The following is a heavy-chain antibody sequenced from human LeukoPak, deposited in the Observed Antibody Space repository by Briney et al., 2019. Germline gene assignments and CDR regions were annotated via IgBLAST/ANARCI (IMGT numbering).Heavy chain of an antibody. CDR3: AKDSAKDSDGATEGAWRWQVVGPDLKKWNNHDHAMDV. D-gene: IGHD2-2*01. CDR1: GFTFSSHA. Sequence: AGGSLRLSCAASGFTFSSHAMSWVRQAPGKGLQWVSSIRSSGGSTYYADSVKGRFTISRDNSKNTLYLHMNSLTVEDTAVYYCAKDSAKDSDGATEGAWRWQVVGPDLKKWNNHDHAMDVWGQGTTVTVSS. J-gene: IGHJ6*02. CDR2: IRSSGGST. V-gene: IGHV3-23*01.